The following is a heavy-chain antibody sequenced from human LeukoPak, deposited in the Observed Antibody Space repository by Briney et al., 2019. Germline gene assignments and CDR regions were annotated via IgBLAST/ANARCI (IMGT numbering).Heavy chain of an antibody. D-gene: IGHD2-2*01. CDR3: ARATAAAMLRFNLIDY. J-gene: IGHJ4*02. CDR2: IYTSGST. V-gene: IGHV4-61*02. CDR1: GGSISSGSYY. Sequence: SETLSLTCTVSGGSISSGSYYWSWIRQPAGKGLEWIGRIYTSGSTNYNPSLKSRVTISVDTSKNQFSLKLSSVTAADTAVYYCARATAAAMLRFNLIDYWGQGTLVTVSS.